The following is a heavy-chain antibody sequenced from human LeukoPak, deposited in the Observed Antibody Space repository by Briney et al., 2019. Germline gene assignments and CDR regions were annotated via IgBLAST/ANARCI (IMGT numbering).Heavy chain of an antibody. J-gene: IGHJ5*02. CDR1: GYTFTSYD. V-gene: IGHV1-8*01. CDR2: MKPNRGNT. D-gene: IGHD6-13*01. Sequence: GASVKVSCKSSGYTFTSYDIYWVRQATGQGLEWMGWMKPNRGNTGYAQKFQGRVTMTRNTSISTAYMELNSLRSEDTAVYYCARKLRIAAAGSPWGQGTLVTGSS. CDR3: ARKLRIAAAGSP.